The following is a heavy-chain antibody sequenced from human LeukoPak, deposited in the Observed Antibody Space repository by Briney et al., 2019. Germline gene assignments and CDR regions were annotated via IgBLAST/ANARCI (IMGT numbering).Heavy chain of an antibody. CDR1: GGSISSYY. Sequence: SETLSLTCTVSGGSISSYYWSWIRQPPGKGLEWVGYIYYSGSTNYNPSLKSRVTISVDTSKNQFSLKLSSMTAADTAVYYCARRVQGYFDYWGQGTLVTVSS. J-gene: IGHJ4*02. CDR2: IYYSGST. D-gene: IGHD1-1*01. V-gene: IGHV4-59*08. CDR3: ARRVQGYFDY.